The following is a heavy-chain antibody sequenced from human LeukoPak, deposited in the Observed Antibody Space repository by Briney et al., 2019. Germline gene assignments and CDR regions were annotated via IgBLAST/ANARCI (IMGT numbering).Heavy chain of an antibody. CDR3: ATDHKDDTLTDGGTWFDP. CDR1: GFTVSDYY. Sequence: GGSLRLSCAASGFTVSDYYMSWVRQAPGEGLEWVSYISSSSSYTNYPDSVKVRFTISRDNANNSLYLQMNSLSPEHTAVYYCATDHKDDTLTDGGTWFDPRGQGTLVTVSS. J-gene: IGHJ5*02. CDR2: ISSSSSYT. D-gene: IGHD3-9*01. V-gene: IGHV3-11*06.